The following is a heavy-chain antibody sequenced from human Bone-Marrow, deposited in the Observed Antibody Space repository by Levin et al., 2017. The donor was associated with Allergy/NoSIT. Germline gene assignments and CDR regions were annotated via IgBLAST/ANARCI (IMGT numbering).Heavy chain of an antibody. CDR1: GASLSSYY. Sequence: TSETLSLTCSVSGASLSSYYWSWIRQPPGKGLEWIGYIYYNGGTSDNPSLKSRVTMSRDTSKNQLSLKLSSVTAADTAVYYCARVGGDWVVISATPNWYFDVWGRGILVTVSS. J-gene: IGHJ2*01. CDR3: ARVGGDWVVISATPNWYFDV. V-gene: IGHV4-59*01. CDR2: IYYNGGT. D-gene: IGHD2-15*01.